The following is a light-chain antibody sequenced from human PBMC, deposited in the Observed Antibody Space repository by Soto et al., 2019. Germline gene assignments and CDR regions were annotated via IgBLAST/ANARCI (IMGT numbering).Light chain of an antibody. CDR2: AAS. CDR3: QQSYSSPFT. J-gene: IGKJ3*01. CDR1: QSISSY. Sequence: DIQMTQSPSSLSASVGDRVTITCRASQSISSYFNWYQQKPGKAPNLLIYAASSLQSGVPSKFSSSGSGTDFALTISSLQPEDFATYYCQQSYSSPFTFGPGTKVDIK. V-gene: IGKV1-39*01.